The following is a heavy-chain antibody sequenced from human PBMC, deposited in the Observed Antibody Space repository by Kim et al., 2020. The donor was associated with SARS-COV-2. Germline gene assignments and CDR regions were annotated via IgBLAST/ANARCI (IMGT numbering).Heavy chain of an antibody. D-gene: IGHD3-3*01. J-gene: IGHJ4*02. CDR3: ARSQGAKIFGVVHFPGPIAY. V-gene: IGHV4-59*01. CDR2: IYYSGST. Sequence: SETLSLTCTVSGGSISSYYWSWIRQPPGKGLEWIGYIYYSGSTNYNPSLKTRVTISVDTSKNQFSLKLSSVTAADTAVYYCARSQGAKIFGVVHFPGPIAYWGQGTRVTVP. CDR1: GGSISSYY.